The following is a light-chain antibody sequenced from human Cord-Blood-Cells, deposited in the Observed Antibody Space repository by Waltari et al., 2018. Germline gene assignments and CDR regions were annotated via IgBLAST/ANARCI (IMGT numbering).Light chain of an antibody. V-gene: IGLV6-57*01. CDR3: QSYDSSNQV. J-gene: IGLJ2*01. CDR2: EDN. CDR1: SGGIASNY. Sequence: NFMLTQPHSVSESPGKTVTISCTRSSGGIASNYVQWYQQRPGSSPTPVIYEDNQRPSGVPDRFSGSIDSSSNSASLTISGLKTEDEADYYCQSYDSSNQVFGGGTKLTVL.